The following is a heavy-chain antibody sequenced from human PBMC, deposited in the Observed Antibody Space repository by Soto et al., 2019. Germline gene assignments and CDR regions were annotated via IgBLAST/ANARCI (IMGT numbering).Heavy chain of an antibody. CDR2: IWYDGSNK. V-gene: IGHV3-33*01. CDR3: ARAEGDSGYDLGDSYYYYYMDV. CDR1: GFTFSSYG. D-gene: IGHD5-12*01. Sequence: GGSLRLSCAASGFTFSSYGMHWVRQAPGKGLEWVAVIWYDGSNKYYADSVKGPFTISRDNSKNTLYLQMNSLRAEDTAVYYCARAEGDSGYDLGDSYYYYYMDVWGKGTTVTVSS. J-gene: IGHJ6*03.